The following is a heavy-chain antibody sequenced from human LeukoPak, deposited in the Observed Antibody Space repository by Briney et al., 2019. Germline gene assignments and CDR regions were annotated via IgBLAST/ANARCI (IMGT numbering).Heavy chain of an antibody. CDR2: IYYSGST. V-gene: IGHV4-59*01. Sequence: SETLSLTCTVSGGSISSYYWSWIRQPPGKGLEWIGYIYYSGSTNYNPSLKSRVTISVDTSKNQFSLKLSSVTAADTAVYYCARDNYGSGRGWFDPWGQGTLVIVSS. D-gene: IGHD3-10*01. J-gene: IGHJ5*02. CDR1: GGSISSYY. CDR3: ARDNYGSGRGWFDP.